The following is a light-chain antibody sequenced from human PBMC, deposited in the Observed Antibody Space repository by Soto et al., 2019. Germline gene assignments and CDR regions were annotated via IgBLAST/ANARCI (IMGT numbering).Light chain of an antibody. Sequence: QSALTQPASVSGSPGRSVTISGTGTSSDVGDFNYVSWYQHLPGRAPKLIIYDVTNRPSGISYRFSASKSGRTASLTISGLQAEDEADYYCRSYSSSTTHVVFGGGTKVTVL. V-gene: IGLV2-14*03. CDR2: DVT. J-gene: IGLJ2*01. CDR1: SSDVGDFNY. CDR3: RSYSSSTTHVV.